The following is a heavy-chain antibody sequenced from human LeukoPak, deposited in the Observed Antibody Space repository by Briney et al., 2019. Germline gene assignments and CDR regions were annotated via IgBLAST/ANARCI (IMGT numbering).Heavy chain of an antibody. CDR3: ARGNNRDRLAN. D-gene: IGHD3-16*01. J-gene: IGHJ4*02. Sequence: SETLSLTCGVYGGSFSGYSWNWIRQSPGKGLEWIADINYTGDTATGTTNYSPSLGSRVTISVDMSKNQFSLHLRSVTAADTAVYYCARGNNRDRLANWGQGTLVTVSS. CDR1: GGSFSGYS. CDR2: INYTGDTATGTT. V-gene: IGHV4-34*01.